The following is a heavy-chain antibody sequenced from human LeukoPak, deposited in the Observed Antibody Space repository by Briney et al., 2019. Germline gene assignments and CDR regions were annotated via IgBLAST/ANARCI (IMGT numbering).Heavy chain of an antibody. V-gene: IGHV3-48*01. J-gene: IGHJ3*01. CDR1: GFTFSAYG. Sequence: GGSLRLSRAASGFTFSAYGMNWVRQAPGKGLEWVSYISSSNTIYYADSVKGRFTISRDNAKNSLYLQMNSLRAEDTAVYYCARDRDGYNESPQTHWGQGTMVTVSS. CDR2: ISSSNTI. CDR3: ARDRDGYNESPQTH. D-gene: IGHD5-24*01.